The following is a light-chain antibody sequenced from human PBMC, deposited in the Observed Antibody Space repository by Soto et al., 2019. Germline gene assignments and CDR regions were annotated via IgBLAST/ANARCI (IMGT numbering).Light chain of an antibody. J-gene: IGLJ2*01. CDR3: SSKTRTNTLL. CDR1: TSDIGGFNF. V-gene: IGLV2-14*01. Sequence: QSVLTQPASVSGSPGQSITISCTGTTSDIGGFNFVSWYQQLPGKAPKLLLYEVNIRPSGVSNRFSGSKSGNTASLTISGLQAEDESDYFCSSKTRTNTLLFGGGTTLTVL. CDR2: EVN.